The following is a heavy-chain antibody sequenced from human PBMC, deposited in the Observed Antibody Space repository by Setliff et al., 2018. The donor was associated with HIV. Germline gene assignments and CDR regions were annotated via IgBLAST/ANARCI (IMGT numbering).Heavy chain of an antibody. CDR2: ITGSGTNT. CDR3: AKDGLAGYFES. J-gene: IGHJ4*02. V-gene: IGHV3-23*01. Sequence: PGGSLRLSCAASGFSFSSHVMTWARQAPGKGLEWVSSITGSGTNTYYTDSVRGRFTISRDTSNNTLYLQMNSLRAEDTAVYYCAKDGLAGYFESWGLGTLVTVSS. D-gene: IGHD1-1*01. CDR1: GFSFSSHV.